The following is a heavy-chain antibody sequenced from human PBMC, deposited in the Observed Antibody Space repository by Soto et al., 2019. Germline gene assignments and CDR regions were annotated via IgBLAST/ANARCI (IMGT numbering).Heavy chain of an antibody. Sequence: GASVKVSCKASGYTFTASGISCVRQAPGQGLEWMGWTSIYNGHTEYSPKFLGRVVMTTDTSADTAYLELRSLRPDDAALYYCARWDDYGASDQYHFDHWGQGTLVTVSS. CDR2: TSIYNGHT. CDR3: ARWDDYGASDQYHFDH. CDR1: GYTFTASG. V-gene: IGHV1-18*01. D-gene: IGHD4-17*01. J-gene: IGHJ4*02.